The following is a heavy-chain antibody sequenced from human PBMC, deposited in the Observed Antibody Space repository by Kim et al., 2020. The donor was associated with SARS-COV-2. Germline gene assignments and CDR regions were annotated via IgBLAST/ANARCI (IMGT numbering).Heavy chain of an antibody. Sequence: GGSLRLSCAASGFTFSSYSMNWVRQAPGKGLEWVSSISSSSSYIYYADSVKGRFTISRDNAKNSLYLQMNSLRAEDTAVYYCATKEMATMNYWGQGTLVTVSS. D-gene: IGHD5-12*01. V-gene: IGHV3-21*01. CDR2: ISSSSSYI. J-gene: IGHJ4*02. CDR1: GFTFSSYS. CDR3: ATKEMATMNY.